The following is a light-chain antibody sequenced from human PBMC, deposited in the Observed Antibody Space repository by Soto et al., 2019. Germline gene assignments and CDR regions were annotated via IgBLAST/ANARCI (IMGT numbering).Light chain of an antibody. CDR2: EVS. CDR3: AAWDDSLSGYV. CDR1: SSDVGGYNY. Sequence: LTQPASVSGSPGQSITISCTGTSSDVGGYNYVSWYQQHPGKAPKLMIYEVSNRPSGVSNRFSGSKSGNTASLTISGLQAEDEADYYCAAWDDSLSGYVFGTGTKVTVL. V-gene: IGLV2-14*01. J-gene: IGLJ1*01.